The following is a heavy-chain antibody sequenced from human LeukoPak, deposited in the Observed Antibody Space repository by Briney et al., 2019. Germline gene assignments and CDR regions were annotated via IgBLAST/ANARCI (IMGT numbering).Heavy chain of an antibody. Sequence: SETLSLTCTVSGGSISSYYWSWIRQPPGKGLEWIGYIYYSGSTNYNPSLKSRVTISVDTSKNQFSLKLSSVTAADTAVYYCARGDTAMGPPGYYFDYWGQGTLVTVSS. CDR3: ARGDTAMGPPGYYFDY. V-gene: IGHV4-59*01. CDR1: GGSISSYY. J-gene: IGHJ4*02. CDR2: IYYSGST. D-gene: IGHD5-18*01.